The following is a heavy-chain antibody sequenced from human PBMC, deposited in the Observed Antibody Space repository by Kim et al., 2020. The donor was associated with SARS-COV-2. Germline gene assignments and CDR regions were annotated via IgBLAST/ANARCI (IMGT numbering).Heavy chain of an antibody. J-gene: IGHJ4*02. CDR3: AKDGLMYYGSGSHFDY. Sequence: GSLRLSCAASGFTFSSYPMSWVRQAPGKGLEWVSAISSSGSSTYYADSVKGRFTISRDNSKNTLFLQMNSLRAEDTAVYYCAKDGLMYYGSGSHFDYWGQGTLVTVSS. CDR1: GFTFSSYP. D-gene: IGHD3-10*01. CDR2: ISSSGSST. V-gene: IGHV3-23*01.